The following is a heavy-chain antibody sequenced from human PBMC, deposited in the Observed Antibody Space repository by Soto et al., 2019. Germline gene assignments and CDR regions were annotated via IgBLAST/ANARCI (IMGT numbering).Heavy chain of an antibody. CDR2: IYYSGST. D-gene: IGHD3-9*01. Sequence: SELLCVTKSVADGKIVGYGCRWIRQQQGKGLEWIGYIYYSGSTNYNPSLKRRVTISADTSKNQFSLKLSSVTAADTAVYYCARANYDILTGYYSGWPDAFDIWGHGTMVTVSS. CDR3: ARANYDILTGYYSGWPDAFDI. V-gene: IGHV4-59*01. CDR1: DGKIVGYG. J-gene: IGHJ3*02.